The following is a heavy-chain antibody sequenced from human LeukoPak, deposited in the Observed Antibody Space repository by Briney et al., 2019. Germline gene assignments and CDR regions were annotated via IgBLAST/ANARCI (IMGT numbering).Heavy chain of an antibody. D-gene: IGHD3-3*01. Sequence: PGGSLRLSCAASGFTFSSYAMSWVRQAPGKGLEWVSLINDSGGNTYYADSVKGRFTISRDNSKNTLYLQMNSLRAEDTAVYYCAKENDFWSGYSDFDYWGQGTLVTVSS. J-gene: IGHJ4*02. CDR2: INDSGGNT. CDR3: AKENDFWSGYSDFDY. V-gene: IGHV3-23*01. CDR1: GFTFSSYA.